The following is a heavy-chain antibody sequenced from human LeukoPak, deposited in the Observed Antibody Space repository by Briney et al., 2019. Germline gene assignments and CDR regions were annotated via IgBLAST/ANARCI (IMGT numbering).Heavy chain of an antibody. CDR3: ARVAAAGIDP. J-gene: IGHJ5*02. CDR1: GGSTSGGNYY. CDR2: ISSSGNT. Sequence: PSETLSLTCIVSGGSTSGGNYYWGWIRRPPGKGLEWIGGISSSGNTYYNPSLKSRITISVDTSKNQFSLKLSSVTAADTAVYYCARVAAAGIDPWGQGTLVTVSS. V-gene: IGHV4-39*07. D-gene: IGHD6-13*01.